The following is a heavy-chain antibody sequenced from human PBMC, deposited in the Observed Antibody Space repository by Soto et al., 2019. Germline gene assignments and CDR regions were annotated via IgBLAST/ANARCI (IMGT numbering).Heavy chain of an antibody. Sequence: SETLSLTCTVSGGSISSSSYYWGWIRQHPGKGLEWIGSIYYSGSTYYNPSLKSRVTISVDTSKNQFSLKLSSVTAADTAVYYCARLGYSGYDYYFDYWGPGTLVTGS. V-gene: IGHV4-39*01. D-gene: IGHD5-12*01. CDR1: GGSISSSSYY. CDR3: ARLGYSGYDYYFDY. J-gene: IGHJ4*02. CDR2: IYYSGST.